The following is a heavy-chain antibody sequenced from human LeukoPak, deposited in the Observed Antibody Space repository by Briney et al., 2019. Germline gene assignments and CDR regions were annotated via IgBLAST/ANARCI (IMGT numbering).Heavy chain of an antibody. Sequence: PSETLSLTCAVYGGSFSGYYWSWIRQPPGKGLEWIGEINHSGSTNYNPSLKSRVTISVDTSKNQFSLKLSSVTAADTAVYYCARGVRPPPNYSGWYGRVHWFDPWGQGTLVTVSS. J-gene: IGHJ5*02. CDR1: GGSFSGYY. V-gene: IGHV4-34*01. CDR2: INHSGST. CDR3: ARGVRPPPNYSGWYGRVHWFDP. D-gene: IGHD6-19*01.